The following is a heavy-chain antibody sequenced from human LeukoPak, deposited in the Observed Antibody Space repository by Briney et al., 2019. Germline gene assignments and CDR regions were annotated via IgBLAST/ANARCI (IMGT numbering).Heavy chain of an antibody. CDR1: GFTISSYG. D-gene: IGHD3-9*01. CDR2: IRYDGSNK. V-gene: IGHV3-30*02. CDR3: AKEAVRGYFVGVGPTYYFDF. J-gene: IGHJ4*02. Sequence: PGGSLRLSCAASGFTISSYGMHWVRQAPGKGLEWVAFIRYDGSNKYYADSVKGRFTISRDNSKNTLYMQMNSLRAEDTAVYYCAKEAVRGYFVGVGPTYYFDFWGQGTLVTVSS.